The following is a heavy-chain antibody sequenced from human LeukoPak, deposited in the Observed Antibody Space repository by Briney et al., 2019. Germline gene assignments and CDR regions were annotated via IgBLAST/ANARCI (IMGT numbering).Heavy chain of an antibody. D-gene: IGHD6-13*01. CDR3: ARDFRVLYSSSWYFDY. Sequence: SETLSLTCTVSGGSISSYFWGWIRQPPGKGLEWIGSIYYSGNTYYNPSLKSRVTISVDTSKNQFSLKLSSVTAADTAVYYCARDFRVLYSSSWYFDYWGQGTLVTVSS. CDR1: GGSISSYF. J-gene: IGHJ4*02. V-gene: IGHV4-39*07. CDR2: IYYSGNT.